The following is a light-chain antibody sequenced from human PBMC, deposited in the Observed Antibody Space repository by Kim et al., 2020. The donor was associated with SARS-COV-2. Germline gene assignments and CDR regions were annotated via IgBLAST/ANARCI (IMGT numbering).Light chain of an antibody. J-gene: IGLJ3*02. CDR1: GSNIGSDFF. CDR3: QSYDSNLRGAV. CDR2: SND. V-gene: IGLV1-40*01. Sequence: RVTISCSGTGSNIGSDFFVHWYHQLPGAAPKLVIYSNDKRPSGVPDRFSGSRSGPSASLAITGLQPDDEGYYYCQSYDSNLRGAVFGGGTQLTVL.